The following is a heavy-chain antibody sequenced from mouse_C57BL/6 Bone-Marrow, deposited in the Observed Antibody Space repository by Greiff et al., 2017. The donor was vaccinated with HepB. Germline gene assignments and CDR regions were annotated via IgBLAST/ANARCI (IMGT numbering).Heavy chain of an antibody. CDR2: IRNKANGDTT. D-gene: IGHD1-1*01. CDR1: GFTFTDYY. J-gene: IGHJ1*03. CDR3: ARYRATTVVASRGYFDV. Sequence: EVMLVESGGGLVQPGGSLSLSCAASGFTFTDYYMSWVRQPPGKALEWLGFIRNKANGDTTEYSASVKGRFTISRDNSQSILYIQINALSAEDSATYYCARYRATTVVASRGYFDVWGTGTTVTVSS. V-gene: IGHV7-3*01.